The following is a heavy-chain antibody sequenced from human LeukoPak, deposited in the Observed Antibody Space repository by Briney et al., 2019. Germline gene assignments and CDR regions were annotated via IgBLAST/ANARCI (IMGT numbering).Heavy chain of an antibody. CDR3: ARDQRLMVVDY. Sequence: PGGSLRLSCAASGFTFSSYGMHWVRQAPGKGLEWVAVIWYDGSNKYYADSVKGRFTISRDNSKNTLYLQMNSLRAEDTAVYYCARDQRLMVVDYWGQGTLVTVSS. CDR1: GFTFSSYG. D-gene: IGHD2-8*01. V-gene: IGHV3-33*01. J-gene: IGHJ4*02. CDR2: IWYDGSNK.